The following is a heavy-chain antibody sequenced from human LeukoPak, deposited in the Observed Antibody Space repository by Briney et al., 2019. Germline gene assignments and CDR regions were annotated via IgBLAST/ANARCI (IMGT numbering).Heavy chain of an antibody. D-gene: IGHD5-12*01. J-gene: IGHJ4*02. CDR1: GGSISSYH. Sequence: SETLSLTCAVSGGSISSYHWSWIRQPPGKGLEWVGYVYYSGGSKYSPSLNSRVTMSVDTSKNQFSLKLTSVIAADAAVYYCARGPGGRYSGYDWDYWGQGALVTVSS. CDR3: ARGPGGRYSGYDWDY. V-gene: IGHV4-59*01. CDR2: VYYSGGS.